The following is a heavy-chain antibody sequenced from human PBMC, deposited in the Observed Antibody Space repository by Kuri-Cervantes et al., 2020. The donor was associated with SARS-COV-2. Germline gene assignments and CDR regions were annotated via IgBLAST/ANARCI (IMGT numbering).Heavy chain of an antibody. CDR2: IDPSDSYT. J-gene: IGHJ6*02. D-gene: IGHD2-2*01. CDR1: GYSFTGYW. Sequence: GGSLRLSCKGSGYSFTGYWISWVRQMPGKGLEWMGRIDPSDSYTNYSPSFQGHVTISADKSISTAYLQWSSLKASDTAMYYCARGYCSSTSCYCGMDVWGQGTTVTVSS. V-gene: IGHV5-10-1*01. CDR3: ARGYCSSTSCYCGMDV.